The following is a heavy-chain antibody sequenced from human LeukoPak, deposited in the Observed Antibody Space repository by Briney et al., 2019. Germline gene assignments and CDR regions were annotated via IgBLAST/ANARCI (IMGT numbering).Heavy chain of an antibody. D-gene: IGHD3-22*01. J-gene: IGHJ4*02. Sequence: ASVKVSCKASGYTFTSYAMHWVRQAPGQRLEWMGWINAGNGNTKYSQEFQGRVTITRDTSASTAYMELSSLRSEDMAVYYCAREGGYYTQFDYWGQGTLVTVSS. V-gene: IGHV1-3*03. CDR3: AREGGYYTQFDY. CDR2: INAGNGNT. CDR1: GYTFTSYA.